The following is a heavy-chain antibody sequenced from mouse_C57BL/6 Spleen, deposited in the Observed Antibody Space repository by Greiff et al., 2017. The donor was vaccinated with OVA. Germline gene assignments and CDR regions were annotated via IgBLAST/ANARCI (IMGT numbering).Heavy chain of an antibody. J-gene: IGHJ3*01. CDR2: IRLKSDNYAT. CDR1: GFTFSNYW. Sequence: EVQGVESGGGLVQPGGSMKLSCVASGFTFSNYWMNWVRQSPEKGLEWVAQIRLKSDNYATHYAESVKGRFTISRDDSKSSVYLQMNNLRAEDTGIYYCTTGSAWFACWGQETLVTVSA. CDR3: TTGSAWFAC. V-gene: IGHV6-3*01. D-gene: IGHD4-1*01.